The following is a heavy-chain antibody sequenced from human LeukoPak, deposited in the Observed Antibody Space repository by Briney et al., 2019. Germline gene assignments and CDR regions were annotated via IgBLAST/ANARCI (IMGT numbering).Heavy chain of an antibody. CDR2: ITGSGGST. D-gene: IGHD3-3*01. J-gene: IGHJ6*02. Sequence: PGGSLRLSCAASGFTFSSHAIGWVRQAPGKGLEWVSSITGSGGSTYYGDSVKGRFTISRDNSKNTLYLQMNSLRAEDTALYYCAKDGGGSLEWLPPMDVWGQGTTVTVSS. CDR1: GFTFSSHA. V-gene: IGHV3-23*01. CDR3: AKDGGGSLEWLPPMDV.